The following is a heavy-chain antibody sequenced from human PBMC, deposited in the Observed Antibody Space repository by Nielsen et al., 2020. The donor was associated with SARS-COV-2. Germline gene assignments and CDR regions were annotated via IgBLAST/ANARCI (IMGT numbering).Heavy chain of an antibody. J-gene: IGHJ4*02. CDR2: VYNGGS. V-gene: IGHV4-61*08. D-gene: IGHD3/OR15-3a*01. Sequence: SETLSLTCTVSGASVNSGESSWAWIRQPPGKGLEWIAYVYNGGSDYNPSPKSRVTISLDTSKNQVSLKLTSATAADTAVYFCASGHFADWGQGTLVIVSS. CDR1: GASVNSGESS. CDR3: ASGHFAD.